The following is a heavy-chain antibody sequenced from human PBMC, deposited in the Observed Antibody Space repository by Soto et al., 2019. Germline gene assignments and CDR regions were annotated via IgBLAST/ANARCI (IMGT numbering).Heavy chain of an antibody. J-gene: IGHJ4*02. CDR1: GFTFSSYA. Sequence: QVQLVESGGGVVQPGRSLRLSCAASGFTFSSYAKNWFRHAPGKGLEWVSAISYDGSSEHYIDSVEGRFTISRANSKNRLYLQMNGLRPEATAVYYCARGGVRDFHWYIHYFDYWGQGTLVTVSS. D-gene: IGHD3-9*01. V-gene: IGHV3-30-3*01. CDR2: ISYDGSSE. CDR3: ARGGVRDFHWYIHYFDY.